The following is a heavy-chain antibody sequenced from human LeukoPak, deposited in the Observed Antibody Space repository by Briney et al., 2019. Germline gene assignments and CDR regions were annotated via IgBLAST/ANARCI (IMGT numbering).Heavy chain of an antibody. D-gene: IGHD3-10*01. Sequence: PSQTLSLTCSVSGGSISSGDYYWTWIRQHPGQGLEWVGFISYGGSTYYNPSLKSRVTISIDTSNNQFSLKVRSVTAADTAVYYCARPMGYYYYHYIDVWGKGTTVTVSS. CDR2: ISYGGST. V-gene: IGHV4-31*03. J-gene: IGHJ6*03. CDR3: ARPMGYYYYHYIDV. CDR1: GGSISSGDYY.